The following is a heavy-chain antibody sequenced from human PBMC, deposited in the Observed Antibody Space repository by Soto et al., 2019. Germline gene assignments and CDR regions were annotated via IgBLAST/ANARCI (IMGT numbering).Heavy chain of an antibody. Sequence: LSLTCAGSGGSISSGGYSWSWIRQPPGKGLEWIGYIYHSGSTYYNPSLKSRVTISVDRSKNQFSLKLSSVTAADTAVYYCARGPYYDYVWGSYRPYFDYWGQGTLVTVSS. CDR3: ARGPYYDYVWGSYRPYFDY. J-gene: IGHJ4*02. CDR2: IYHSGST. CDR1: GGSISSGGYS. V-gene: IGHV4-30-2*01. D-gene: IGHD3-16*02.